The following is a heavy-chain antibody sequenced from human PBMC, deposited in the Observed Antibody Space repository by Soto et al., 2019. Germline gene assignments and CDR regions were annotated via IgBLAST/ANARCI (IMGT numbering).Heavy chain of an antibody. J-gene: IGHJ4*02. CDR3: DQQARTVTDPLP. CDR2: INPSGGST. Sequence: ASVKVSCKASGYTFTSYYMHWVRQAPGQGLEWMGIINPSGGSTSYAQKFQGRVTMTRDTSTSTVYMELSSLRSEDTAVYYCDQQARTVTDPLPWGQGTLVTVS. D-gene: IGHD4-17*01. CDR1: GYTFTSYY. V-gene: IGHV1-46*01.